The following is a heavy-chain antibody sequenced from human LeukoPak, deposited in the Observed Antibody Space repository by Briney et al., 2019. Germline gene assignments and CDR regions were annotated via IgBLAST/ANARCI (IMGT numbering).Heavy chain of an antibody. D-gene: IGHD3-16*02. Sequence: ASVKVSCKASGGTFSSYAISWVRQAPGQGLEWMGRIIPILGIANYAQKFQGRVTITADKSTSTAYMELSSLRSEDTAVYYCARSRNKITFGGVIVQSLDYWGQGTLVTVSS. J-gene: IGHJ4*02. CDR1: GGTFSSYA. V-gene: IGHV1-69*04. CDR3: ARSRNKITFGGVIVQSLDY. CDR2: IIPILGIA.